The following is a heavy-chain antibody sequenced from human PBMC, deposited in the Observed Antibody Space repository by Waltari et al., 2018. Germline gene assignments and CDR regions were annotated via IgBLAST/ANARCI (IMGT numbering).Heavy chain of an antibody. CDR1: GGSISSYY. Sequence: QVQLQESGPGLVKPSETLSLTCTVSGGSISSYYWSWIRQPAGKGLEWIGRIYTSGSTNYNPSLKSRVTMSVDTSKNQFSLKLSSVTAADTAVYHCARASPYSSSSGVWFDPWGQGTLVTVSS. CDR3: ARASPYSSSSGVWFDP. CDR2: IYTSGST. V-gene: IGHV4-4*07. J-gene: IGHJ5*02. D-gene: IGHD6-6*01.